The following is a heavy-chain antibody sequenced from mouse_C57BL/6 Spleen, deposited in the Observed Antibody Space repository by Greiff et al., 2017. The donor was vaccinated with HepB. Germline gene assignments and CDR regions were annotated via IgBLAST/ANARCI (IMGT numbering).Heavy chain of an antibody. J-gene: IGHJ4*01. D-gene: IGHD2-2*01. V-gene: IGHV1-69*01. CDR1: GYTFTSYW. CDR2: IDPSDSYT. CDR3: ARWLRRGSAMDY. Sequence: QVQLQQPGAELVKPGASVKVSCKASGYTFTSYWMHWVKQRPGQGLEWIGEIDPSDSYTNYNQKFKGKSTLTVDKSSSTAYMQLSSLTSEDSAVYYCARWLRRGSAMDYWGQGTSVTVSS.